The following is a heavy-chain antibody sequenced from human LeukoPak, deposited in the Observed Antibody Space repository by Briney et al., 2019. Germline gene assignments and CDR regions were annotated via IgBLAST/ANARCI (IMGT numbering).Heavy chain of an antibody. CDR3: AREGRDDHGDYVNY. CDR2: INHSGST. Sequence: SETLSLTCAVYGGSFSGYYWSWIRQPPGKGLEWIGEINHSGSTNYNPSLKSRVTISVDTSKNQFSLKLSSVTAADTAVYYCAREGRDDHGDYVNYWGQGTLVTVSS. J-gene: IGHJ4*02. D-gene: IGHD4-17*01. CDR1: GGSFSGYY. V-gene: IGHV4-34*01.